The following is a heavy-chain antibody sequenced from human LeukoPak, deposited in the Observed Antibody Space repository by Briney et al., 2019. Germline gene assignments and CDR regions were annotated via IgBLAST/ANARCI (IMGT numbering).Heavy chain of an antibody. J-gene: IGHJ5*02. D-gene: IGHD3-10*01. CDR1: GGSISPYY. V-gene: IGHV4-4*07. CDR2: ISTSGSS. CDR3: ARGAYYYGSGLPFDP. Sequence: SETLSLTCTVSGGSISPYYWSFIRQPAGKGLEWIGRISTSGSSKYNPSLESRVTMSVDTSKNQFSLKLSSVTAADTAVYYCARGAYYYGSGLPFDPWGQGTLVTVSS.